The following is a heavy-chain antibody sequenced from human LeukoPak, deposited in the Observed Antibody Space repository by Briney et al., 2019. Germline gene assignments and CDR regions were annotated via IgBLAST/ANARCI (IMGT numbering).Heavy chain of an antibody. Sequence: GGSLRLSCAASGFIVSGNYLSWVRQAPGKGLEWVSVIYSGGDTYSADSVKGRFTTSRDNSKNMVHLQMNSLRVEDTAVYYCARGRRDYGDYPYWGQGTLVTVSS. J-gene: IGHJ4*02. CDR1: GFIVSGNY. CDR2: IYSGGDT. D-gene: IGHD4-17*01. CDR3: ARGRRDYGDYPY. V-gene: IGHV3-53*01.